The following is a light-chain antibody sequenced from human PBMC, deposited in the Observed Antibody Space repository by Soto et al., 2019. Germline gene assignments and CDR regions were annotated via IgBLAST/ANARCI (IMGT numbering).Light chain of an antibody. CDR1: QGISSY. J-gene: IGKJ3*01. CDR3: QQYYSFPLT. CDR2: AAS. V-gene: IGKV1D-8*01. Sequence: VIWMTQSPSLLSASTGDRFTISCLMSQGISSYLAWYQQKPGKAPELLIYAASTLQSGVPSRFSGSGSGTDFTLTISCLQSEDFATYYCQQYYSFPLTFGPGTKVDIK.